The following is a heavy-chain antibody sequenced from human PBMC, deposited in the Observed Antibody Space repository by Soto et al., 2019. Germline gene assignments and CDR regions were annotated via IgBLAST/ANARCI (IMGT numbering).Heavy chain of an antibody. CDR3: ARINDYADQNSDY. V-gene: IGHV1-69*02. CDR1: GGTFSSYT. J-gene: IGHJ4*02. Sequence: QVQLVQSGAEVKKPGSSVKVSCKASGGTFSSYTISWVRQAPGQGLEWMGRIIPILGIANYAQKFQGRVTITADKSTSTAYMELSSLRSEDTAVYYCARINDYADQNSDYWGQGTLVTVSS. D-gene: IGHD4-17*01. CDR2: IIPILGIA.